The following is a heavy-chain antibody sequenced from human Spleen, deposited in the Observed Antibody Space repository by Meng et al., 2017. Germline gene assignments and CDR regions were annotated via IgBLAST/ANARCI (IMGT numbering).Heavy chain of an antibody. CDR3: ARGPTTMAHDFDY. CDR2: INHSGST. J-gene: IGHJ4*02. D-gene: IGHD4-11*01. Sequence: VQPQQWGAGLLKPSETLALSCVVSGGSFSDYYWSWIRQPPGKGLEWIGEINHSGSTNYNPSLESQATISVDTSQNNLSLKLSSVTAADSAVYYCARGPTTMAHDFDYWGQGTLVTVSS. V-gene: IGHV4-34*02. CDR1: GGSFSDYY.